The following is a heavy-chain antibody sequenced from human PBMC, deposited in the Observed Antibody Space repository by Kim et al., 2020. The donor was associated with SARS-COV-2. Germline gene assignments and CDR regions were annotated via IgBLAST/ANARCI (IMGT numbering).Heavy chain of an antibody. J-gene: IGHJ4*02. Sequence: SVKVSCKASGGTFSSYAISWVRQVPGQGLEWMGGIISILGTANYAQKFQGRVTITADESTSTAYMELSRLSSEDTAVYYCARDQAVYYDIWGQGTLVTVSS. CDR2: IISILGTA. V-gene: IGHV1-69*13. CDR1: GGTFSSYA. CDR3: ARDQAVYYDI. D-gene: IGHD3-9*01.